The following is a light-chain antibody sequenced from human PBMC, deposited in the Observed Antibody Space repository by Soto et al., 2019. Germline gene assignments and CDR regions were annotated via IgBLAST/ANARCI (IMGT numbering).Light chain of an antibody. Sequence: EIVLTQSPDTLSLSPGEGATLSCRASQSVTNNYLAWYQQKPGQAPRLLIYAASSRASAIPDRFSGSGSGTEFTLTISSLQPEDFATYYCLQHNSYPLTFGGGTKVDIK. J-gene: IGKJ4*01. CDR1: QSVTNNY. CDR2: AAS. CDR3: LQHNSYPLT. V-gene: IGKV3-20*01.